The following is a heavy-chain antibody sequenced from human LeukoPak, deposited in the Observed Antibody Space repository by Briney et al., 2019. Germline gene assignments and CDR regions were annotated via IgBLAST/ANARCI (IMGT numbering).Heavy chain of an antibody. CDR1: GYTFIGYY. V-gene: IGHV1-2*02. D-gene: IGHD3-22*01. CDR2: INPNSGGT. J-gene: IGHJ4*02. Sequence: ASVKVSCKASGYTFIGYYMHWVRQAPGQGLEWMGWINPNSGGTYYAQKFQGRVTMTRDTSISTAYMELSRLTSDDTAVYYCTRRGGNYYDSSGNYFDYWCQGTLVTVS. CDR3: TRRGGNYYDSSGNYFDY.